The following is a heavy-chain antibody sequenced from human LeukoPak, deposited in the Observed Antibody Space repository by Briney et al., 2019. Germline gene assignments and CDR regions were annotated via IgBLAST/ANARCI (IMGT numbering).Heavy chain of an antibody. CDR2: INPDSGGT. CDR3: AREAPYSNCPDY. CDR1: GYTFTGYY. Sequence: ASVKVSCKASGYTFTGYYMHWVRQAPGQGLEWMGWINPDSGGTNYAQNFQGRVPVTRDSSISTAYMDLSRLTSDDTAIYYCAREAPYSNCPDYWGQGTLVTVSS. D-gene: IGHD6-13*01. J-gene: IGHJ4*02. V-gene: IGHV1-2*02.